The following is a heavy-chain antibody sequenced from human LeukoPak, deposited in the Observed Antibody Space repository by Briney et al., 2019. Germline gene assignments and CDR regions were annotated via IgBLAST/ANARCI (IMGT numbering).Heavy chain of an antibody. Sequence: SETLSLTCTVSGGSISSSSYYWGWIRQPPGKGLEWIGSIYYSGSTYYNPSLKSRVTISVDTSKNQFSLKLSSVTAADTAVYYCARGRGGYDRVGAFDIWGQGTMVTVSS. CDR1: GGSISSSSYY. CDR2: IYYSGST. J-gene: IGHJ3*02. V-gene: IGHV4-39*07. CDR3: ARGRGGYDRVGAFDI. D-gene: IGHD5-12*01.